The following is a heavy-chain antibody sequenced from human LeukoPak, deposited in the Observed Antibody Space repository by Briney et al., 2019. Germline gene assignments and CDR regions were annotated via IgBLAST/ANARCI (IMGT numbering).Heavy chain of an antibody. CDR3: ARAYYDILTGYAPFDY. J-gene: IGHJ4*02. Sequence: PSETLSLTCSVSGYSISSGYYWGWIRQPPGKGLEWIGSMSHSAGTYQNPSLKSRVTISIDTSKNQFFLKVNSVTAADTAVYYCARAYYDILTGYAPFDYWGQGTLVTVSS. V-gene: IGHV4-38-2*02. D-gene: IGHD3-9*01. CDR1: GYSISSGYY. CDR2: MSHSAGT.